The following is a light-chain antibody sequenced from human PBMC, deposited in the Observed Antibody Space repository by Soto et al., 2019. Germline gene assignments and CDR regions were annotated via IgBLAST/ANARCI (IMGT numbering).Light chain of an antibody. J-gene: IGKJ1*01. CDR3: QHLYDYPWT. CDR2: GVS. CDR1: QDISSY. V-gene: IGKV1-9*01. Sequence: DIQLTQSPSFLSAPVGDRVTITCRASQDISSYLAWYQQKPGKAPKLLLYGVSTLQIGVPSRFSGSGSGTKFSLTIRSLQPEEFATYYCQHLYDYPWTFGQGTKVEIK.